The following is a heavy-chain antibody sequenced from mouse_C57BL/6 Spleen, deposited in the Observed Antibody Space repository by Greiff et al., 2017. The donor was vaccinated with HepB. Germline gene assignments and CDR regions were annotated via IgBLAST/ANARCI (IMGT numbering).Heavy chain of an antibody. CDR1: GFTFSSYA. CDR2: ISDGGSYT. CDR3: ARSSIYDGYYDAMDY. D-gene: IGHD2-3*01. J-gene: IGHJ4*01. Sequence: EVKLMESGGGLVKPGGSLKLSCAASGFTFSSYAMSWVRHTPEKRLEWVATISDGGSYTYYPDNVKGRFTISRDNAKNNLYLQMSHLKSEDTAMYYCARSSIYDGYYDAMDYWGQGTSVTVSS. V-gene: IGHV5-4*03.